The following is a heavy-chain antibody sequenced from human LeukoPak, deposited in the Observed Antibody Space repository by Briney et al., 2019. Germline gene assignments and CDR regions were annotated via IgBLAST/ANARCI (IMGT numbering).Heavy chain of an antibody. V-gene: IGHV3-11*01. D-gene: IGHD6-19*01. J-gene: IGHJ4*02. CDR1: GFTFSDYY. CDR2: ISSSGSTI. Sequence: GGSLRLSCAASGFTFSDYYMSWIRQAPGKGLEWVSYISSSGSTIYYADSVKGRFTISRGNAKNSLYLQMNSLRAEDTAVYYCARVGAVAGESYYFDYWGQGTLVTVSP. CDR3: ARVGAVAGESYYFDY.